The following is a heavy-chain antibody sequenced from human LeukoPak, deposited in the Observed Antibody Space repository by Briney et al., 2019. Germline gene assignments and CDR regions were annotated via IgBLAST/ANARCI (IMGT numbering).Heavy chain of an antibody. D-gene: IGHD2-2*01. J-gene: IGHJ4*02. CDR3: AGHVPIGYCSSTSCYSMAYFDY. CDR2: IYYSGST. Sequence: PSETLSLTCTVSGGSISSSSYYWDWIRQPPGKGLEWIGSIYYSGSTYYNPSLKSRVTISVDTSKNQFSLKLSSVTAADTAVYYCAGHVPIGYCSSTSCYSMAYFDYWGQGTLVTVSS. V-gene: IGHV4-39*01. CDR1: GGSISSSSYY.